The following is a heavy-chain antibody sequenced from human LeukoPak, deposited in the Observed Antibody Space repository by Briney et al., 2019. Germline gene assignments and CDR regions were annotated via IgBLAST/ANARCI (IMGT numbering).Heavy chain of an antibody. D-gene: IGHD6-13*01. CDR1: GYTFTSYD. Sequence: ASVKVSCKASGYTFTSYDINWVRQATGQGLEWMGWMNPNSGNTGYAQKFQGRVTITRNTSISTAYMELSSLRSEDTAVYYCATDPAIAAAGINWFDPWGQGTLVTVSS. CDR2: MNPNSGNT. CDR3: ATDPAIAAAGINWFDP. J-gene: IGHJ5*02. V-gene: IGHV1-8*03.